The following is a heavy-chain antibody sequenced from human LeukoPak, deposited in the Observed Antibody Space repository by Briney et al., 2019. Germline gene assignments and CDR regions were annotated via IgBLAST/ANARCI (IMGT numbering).Heavy chain of an antibody. J-gene: IGHJ4*02. CDR1: GCTFSSYS. CDR2: ISCSSSYI. V-gene: IGHV3-21*01. Sequence: AGSLTLTCAASGCTFSSYSMNWVLQAPAGGGEGVSSISCSSSYIYYADSVKGRFTISRDNAKNSLYLQMNSLRAEDTAVYYCARDNHVPAAIWRFDYWGQGTLVTVSS. D-gene: IGHD2-2*01. CDR3: ARDNHVPAAIWRFDY.